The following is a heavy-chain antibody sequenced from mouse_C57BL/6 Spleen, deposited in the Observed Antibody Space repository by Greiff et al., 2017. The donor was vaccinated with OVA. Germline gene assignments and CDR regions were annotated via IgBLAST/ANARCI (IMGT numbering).Heavy chain of an antibody. V-gene: IGHV1-74*01. CDR2: IPPSDRDT. D-gene: IGHD1-1*01. J-gene: IGHJ3*01. CDR3: SPLTTGEAY. Sequence: QVQLQQPGAALVKPGASVKVSCKASGYTFTSYWMHWVKQRPGQGLEWIGRIPPSDRDTTYNQKFKGTAPLTVDTSSSTAYMQLSSLTSEDSAVYYCSPLTTGEAYWGQGTLVTVSA. CDR1: GYTFTSYW.